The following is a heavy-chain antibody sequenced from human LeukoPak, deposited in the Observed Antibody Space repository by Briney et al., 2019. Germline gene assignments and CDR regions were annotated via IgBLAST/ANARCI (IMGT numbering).Heavy chain of an antibody. J-gene: IGHJ4*02. CDR3: ARGGEIFSLPSPRFDY. CDR2: IMPIFGTA. V-gene: IGHV1-69*05. CDR1: GGTFSSYA. D-gene: IGHD3-10*01. Sequence: SVTVSCKASGGTFSSYAISWVRQAPGQGLEWMGGIMPIFGTANYAQKFQGRVTITTDESTSTAYMELSSLRSEGTAVYYCARGGEIFSLPSPRFDYWGQGTLDTVSS.